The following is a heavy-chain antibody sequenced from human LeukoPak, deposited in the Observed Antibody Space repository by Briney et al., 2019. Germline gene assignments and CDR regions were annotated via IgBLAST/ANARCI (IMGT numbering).Heavy chain of an antibody. Sequence: ASVRVSCKASGYTFTGYYMHWVRQAPGQGLEWMGWINPNSGGTNYAQKFQGRVTMTRDTSISTAYMELSRLRSDDTAVYYCARDYRGDMFLGFYYYYMDVWGKGTTVTISS. J-gene: IGHJ6*03. V-gene: IGHV1-2*02. CDR3: ARDYRGDMFLGFYYYYMDV. CDR1: GYTFTGYY. CDR2: INPNSGGT. D-gene: IGHD1-26*01.